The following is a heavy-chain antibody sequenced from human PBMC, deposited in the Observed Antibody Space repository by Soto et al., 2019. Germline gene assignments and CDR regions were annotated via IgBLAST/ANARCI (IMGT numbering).Heavy chain of an antibody. CDR2: IKSKTAGGTT. D-gene: IGHD1-26*01. CDR1: GFTFSNAW. J-gene: IGHJ4*02. V-gene: IGHV3-15*07. Sequence: EVQLVESGGGLVKPGGSLRLSCAASGFTFSNAWMNWVRQAPGKGLEWVGRIKSKTAGGTTDYAAPVKGRFTISRDDSKNTLYLQMNSLKTEDTAVYYCTTMGSYSGSYVVDYWGQGTLVTVSS. CDR3: TTMGSYSGSYVVDY.